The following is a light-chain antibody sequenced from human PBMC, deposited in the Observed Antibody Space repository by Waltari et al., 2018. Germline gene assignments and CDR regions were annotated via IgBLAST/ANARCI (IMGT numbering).Light chain of an antibody. CDR1: TLRRSS. J-gene: IGLJ2*01. CDR3: HSRETFSTRL. Sequence: SSDLTQDPSVSLALGQTVRITCQGDTLRRSSASWYQQRPGQAPVLVLYGPGNRPSGIPDRFSGSNSGNTASLTITGAKAEDEADYYCHSRETFSTRLFGGGTRLTV. CDR2: GPG. V-gene: IGLV3-19*01.